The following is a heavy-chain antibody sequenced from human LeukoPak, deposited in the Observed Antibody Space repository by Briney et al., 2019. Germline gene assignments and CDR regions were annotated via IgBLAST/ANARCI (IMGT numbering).Heavy chain of an antibody. D-gene: IGHD4/OR15-4a*01. CDR2: IYYSGST. Sequence: SQTLSLTCTVSGGSISSGDYYWSWIRQPPGTGLEWIGYIYYSGSTYYNPSLMSRVTISVDTSKNQFSLKLSSVTAADTAVYYCARVDYIDYGMDVWGQGTTVTVSS. CDR1: GGSISSGDYY. J-gene: IGHJ6*02. V-gene: IGHV4-30-4*01. CDR3: ARVDYIDYGMDV.